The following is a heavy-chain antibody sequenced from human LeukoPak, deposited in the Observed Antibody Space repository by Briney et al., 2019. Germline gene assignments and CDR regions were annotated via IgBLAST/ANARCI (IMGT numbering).Heavy chain of an antibody. Sequence: SETLSLICAVYGGSFSGYYWSWIRQPPGKGLEWIGEINHSGSTNYNPSLKSRVTISVDTSKNQFSLKLSSVTAADTAVYYCARGSRFWSGYYHYYYYYYMDVWGKGTTVTVSS. CDR1: GGSFSGYY. CDR3: ARGSRFWSGYYHYYYYYYMDV. J-gene: IGHJ6*03. D-gene: IGHD3-3*01. CDR2: INHSGST. V-gene: IGHV4-34*01.